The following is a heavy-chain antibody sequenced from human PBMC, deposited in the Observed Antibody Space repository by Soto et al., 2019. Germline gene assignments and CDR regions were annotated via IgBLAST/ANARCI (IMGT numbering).Heavy chain of an antibody. CDR3: ATSPSDAFDI. CDR2: IYSGGST. V-gene: IGHV3-53*04. CDR1: GFTVSSNY. J-gene: IGHJ3*02. Sequence: GVLRLSCAASGFTVSSNYMSWVRQAPGKGLEWVSVIYSGGSTYYADSVKGRFTISRHNSKNTLYLQMNSLRAEDTAVYYCATSPSDAFDIWGQGTMVTVSS.